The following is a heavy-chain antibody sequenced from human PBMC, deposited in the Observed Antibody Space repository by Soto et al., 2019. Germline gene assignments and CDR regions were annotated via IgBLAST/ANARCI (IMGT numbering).Heavy chain of an antibody. CDR1: GLTFSSYA. Sequence: GGSLRLSCAASGLTFSSYAMSWVRQAPGKGLEWVSAISGSGGSTYYADSVKGRFTISRDNSKNTLYLQMNSLRAEDTAVYYCAKDTVDYDILTGYRDYWGQGTLVTVSS. J-gene: IGHJ4*02. V-gene: IGHV3-23*01. CDR2: ISGSGGST. CDR3: AKDTVDYDILTGYRDY. D-gene: IGHD3-9*01.